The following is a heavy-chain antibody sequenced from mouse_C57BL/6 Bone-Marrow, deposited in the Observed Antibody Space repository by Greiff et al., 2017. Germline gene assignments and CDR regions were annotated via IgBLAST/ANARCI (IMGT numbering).Heavy chain of an antibody. CDR1: GFNIKDDY. D-gene: IGHD1-1*02. CDR2: IDPENGDT. Sequence: VQLKESGAELVRPGASVKLSCTASGFNIKDDYMHWVKQRPEQGLEWIGWIDPENGDTEYATKFQGKATITADTSSNTAYLQLSSLTSDDTAVYYCTTGGDFDVWGTGTTVTVSS. CDR3: TTGGDFDV. J-gene: IGHJ1*03. V-gene: IGHV14-4*01.